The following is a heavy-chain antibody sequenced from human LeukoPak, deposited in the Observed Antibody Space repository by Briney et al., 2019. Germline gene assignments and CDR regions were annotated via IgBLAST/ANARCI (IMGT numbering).Heavy chain of an antibody. CDR3: ARGGRNYYGIIDY. D-gene: IGHD3-10*01. Sequence: ASVKVSCKASGYTFTGSYMHWVRQAPGQGLEWMAWINPNSGGTNYAQKFQGRVTMTRDTSISTAYMELSRLKSDDTAVYYCARGGRNYYGIIDYWGQGTLVTVSS. J-gene: IGHJ4*02. CDR2: INPNSGGT. V-gene: IGHV1-2*02. CDR1: GYTFTGSY.